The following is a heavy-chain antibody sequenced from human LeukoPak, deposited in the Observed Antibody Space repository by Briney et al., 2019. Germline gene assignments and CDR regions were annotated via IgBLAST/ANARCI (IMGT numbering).Heavy chain of an antibody. CDR3: ARDWGSSGYLADYYYYYMDV. D-gene: IGHD3-22*01. Sequence: GASVKVSCKASGYPFIGYYMHWVRQAPGQGLEWMGWINPDSGGTKYAQSFQGRVTMTRDTSTSTVYMELSSLRSEDTAVYYCARDWGSSGYLADYYYYYMDVWGKGTTVTISS. CDR2: INPDSGGT. J-gene: IGHJ6*03. V-gene: IGHV1-2*02. CDR1: GYPFIGYY.